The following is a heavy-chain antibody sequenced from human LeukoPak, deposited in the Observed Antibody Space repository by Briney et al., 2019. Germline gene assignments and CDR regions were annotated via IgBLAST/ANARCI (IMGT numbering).Heavy chain of an antibody. V-gene: IGHV3-74*01. J-gene: IGHJ4*02. D-gene: IGHD2-15*01. CDR3: ASRHCSGGGCYFAGADPFEY. Sequence: GGSLRLSCAASGFTFNKFWMFWVRHVPGKGLMWVSRINGVGTATTYADTVKGRFTISRDTSKNTLYLQMNSLRAEDTAVYYCASRHCSGGGCYFAGADPFEYWGQGTLVTVSS. CDR2: INGVGTAT. CDR1: GFTFNKFW.